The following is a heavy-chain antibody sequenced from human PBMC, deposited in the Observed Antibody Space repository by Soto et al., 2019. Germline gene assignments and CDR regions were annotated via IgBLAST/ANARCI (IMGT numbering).Heavy chain of an antibody. CDR2: INPYNGNT. Sequence: QVQLVQSGGEVKRPGASVKVSCKASGYPFTSYGISWVRQAPGQGLEWMGWINPYNGNTKYAQKFQGRVTMTTDTGARRAYMELRSLSHDDTAVYYCARNLASVHDYWGQGSLVTVSS. V-gene: IGHV1-18*04. J-gene: IGHJ4*02. D-gene: IGHD1-1*01. CDR1: GYPFTSYG. CDR3: ARNLASVHDY.